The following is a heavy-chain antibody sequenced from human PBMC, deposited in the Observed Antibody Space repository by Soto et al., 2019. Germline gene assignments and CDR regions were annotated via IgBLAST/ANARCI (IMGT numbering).Heavy chain of an antibody. V-gene: IGHV3-30*04. J-gene: IGHJ6*02. D-gene: IGHD5-18*01. CDR1: GFTFSSYA. CDR3: AREREGRGNVDTTMVWFYYYGMDV. Sequence: GGSLRLSCAASGFTFSSYAMHWVRQAPGKGLEWVAVISYDGSNKYYADSVKGRFTISRDNSKNTLYLQMNSLRAEDTAVYYCAREREGRGNVDTTMVWFYYYGMDVWGQGTTVTVSS. CDR2: ISYDGSNK.